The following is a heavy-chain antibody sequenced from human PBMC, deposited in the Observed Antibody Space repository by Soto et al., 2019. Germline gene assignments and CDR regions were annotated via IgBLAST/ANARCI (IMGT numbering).Heavy chain of an antibody. J-gene: IGHJ4*02. V-gene: IGHV4-4*02. Sequence: QVQLQESRPGLVKPSGTLSLTCAVSGGSISSSNWWSWVRQPPGKGLEWIGEIDHSGSTNYNPSLECRVTRSVDKSKNQFSLKLSSVTAADTAVYYCARAYSYGNRAFDYWGQGTLVTVSS. CDR3: ARAYSYGNRAFDY. CDR2: IDHSGST. D-gene: IGHD5-18*01. CDR1: GGSISSSNW.